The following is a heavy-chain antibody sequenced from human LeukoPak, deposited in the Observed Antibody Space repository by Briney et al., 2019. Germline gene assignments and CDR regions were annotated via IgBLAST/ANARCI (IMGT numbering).Heavy chain of an antibody. D-gene: IGHD5-18*01. Sequence: PSETLSLTCAVSGGSIGNSRYYWGWIRQPPGKGLEWIGTIYYSGSTYYNPSLKSRVTISVDTSKNQFSLKLSSVTAADTAVYYCARHAYSYATSPFDYWGQGTLVTVSS. CDR2: IYYSGST. J-gene: IGHJ4*02. CDR3: ARHAYSYATSPFDY. V-gene: IGHV4-39*01. CDR1: GGSIGNSRYY.